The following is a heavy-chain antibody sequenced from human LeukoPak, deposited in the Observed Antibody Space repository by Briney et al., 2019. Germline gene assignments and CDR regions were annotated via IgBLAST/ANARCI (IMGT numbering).Heavy chain of an antibody. D-gene: IGHD6-13*01. V-gene: IGHV4-39*01. Sequence: SETLSLTCTVSGGSISSSSYYWGWIRQPPGKGLEWIGSIYYSGSTYYNPSLKSRVTISVDTSKNQFSLKLSSVTAADTAVYYCASGYDYYYGMDVWGQGTTVTVSS. J-gene: IGHJ6*02. CDR2: IYYSGST. CDR3: ASGYDYYYGMDV. CDR1: GGSISSSSYY.